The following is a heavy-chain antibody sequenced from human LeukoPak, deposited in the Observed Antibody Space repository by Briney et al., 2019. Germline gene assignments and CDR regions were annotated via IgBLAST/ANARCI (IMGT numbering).Heavy chain of an antibody. D-gene: IGHD4-17*01. Sequence: PSETLSLTCTVSDNSIRSGYYWGWIRQPPGKGLEWIGSISHSGNTYYNPSLKSRVIISVDTSKNQFSLNLRSVTAADTAVYFCAREYGDYDYWGQGTLVTVSS. V-gene: IGHV4-38-2*02. CDR1: DNSIRSGYY. J-gene: IGHJ4*02. CDR2: ISHSGNT. CDR3: AREYGDYDY.